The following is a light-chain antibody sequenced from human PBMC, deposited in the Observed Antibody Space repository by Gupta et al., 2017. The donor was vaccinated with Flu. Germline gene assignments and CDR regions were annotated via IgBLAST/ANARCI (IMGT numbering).Light chain of an antibody. CDR2: GAS. CDR1: QTVVASF. CDR3: QHYGGSRAFT. Sequence: EIALTQSPGSLSLSPGEGATLSCRASQTVVASFLAWYQQQPGQAPRLLIYGASTRAPGIPDRFSGSGSGTDFTLTISRLEPEDFAVYYCQHYGGSRAFTFGQGTKLDI. V-gene: IGKV3-20*01. J-gene: IGKJ2*01.